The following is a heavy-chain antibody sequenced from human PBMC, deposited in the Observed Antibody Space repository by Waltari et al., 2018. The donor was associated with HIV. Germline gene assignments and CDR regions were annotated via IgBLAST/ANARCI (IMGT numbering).Heavy chain of an antibody. CDR3: AREGRSSQKLHFDS. V-gene: IGHV1-2*02. Sequence: QVLLLQSGAEVQKPGASVRLSCTASGYIFTADYIHWVRQAPGQGLEWMGWINPNKGGTVFVQKFQGRVTLTRDTSINSAYMELTRLKSDDTAVYYCAREGRSSQKLHFDSWGQGTLVTVSS. J-gene: IGHJ4*02. D-gene: IGHD3-10*01. CDR2: INPNKGGT. CDR1: GYIFTADY.